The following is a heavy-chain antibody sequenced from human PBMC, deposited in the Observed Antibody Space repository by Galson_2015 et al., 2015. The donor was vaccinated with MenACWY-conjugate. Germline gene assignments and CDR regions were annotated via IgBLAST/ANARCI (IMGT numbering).Heavy chain of an antibody. CDR1: GYTFTSYA. CDR3: ARGAYYYGSGRRNWFDP. D-gene: IGHD3-10*01. Sequence: SVKVSCKASGYTFTSYAMHWVRQAPGQRLEWMGWINAGNGNTKYSQKFQGRVTITRDTSASTAYMELSSLRSEDTAVYYCARGAYYYGSGRRNWFDPWGQGTLVTVSS. CDR2: INAGNGNT. V-gene: IGHV1-3*01. J-gene: IGHJ5*02.